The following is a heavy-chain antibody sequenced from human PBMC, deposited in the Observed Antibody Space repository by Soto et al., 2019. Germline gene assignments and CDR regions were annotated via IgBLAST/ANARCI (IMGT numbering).Heavy chain of an antibody. D-gene: IGHD3-3*01. CDR2: IYWDDDE. CDR3: AHRILRTVFGMVTTTAIYFDF. V-gene: IGHV2-5*02. J-gene: IGHJ4*02. CDR1: GFSLTTSGVG. Sequence: QITLNESGPTVVNPAETLTLTCTFFGFSLTTSGVGVGWIRQSPGKAPEWLALIYWDDDERYSASLKSRLTFTKDTSKNQVVLTMASVDPADRATNYCAHRILRTVFGMVTTTAIYFDFWGQGTPVVDSS.